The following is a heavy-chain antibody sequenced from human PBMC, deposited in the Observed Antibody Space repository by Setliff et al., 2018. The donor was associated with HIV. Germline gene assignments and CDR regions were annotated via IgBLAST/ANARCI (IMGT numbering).Heavy chain of an antibody. CDR3: ARDPGYKSSWYGAFDI. Sequence: GASVKVSCKASGDAFTDYYIHWVRQAPGQGLEWMGWINPNSGGTNYAQMFQGRVTMTRDTSISTAFMDLSRLRSDDTAVYYCARDPGYKSSWYGAFDIWGQGTMVT. J-gene: IGHJ3*02. D-gene: IGHD6-13*01. V-gene: IGHV1-2*02. CDR1: GDAFTDYY. CDR2: INPNSGGT.